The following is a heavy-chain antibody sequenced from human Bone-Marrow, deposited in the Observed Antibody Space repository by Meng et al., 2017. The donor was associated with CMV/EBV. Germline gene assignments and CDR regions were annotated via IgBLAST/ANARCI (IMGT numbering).Heavy chain of an antibody. CDR1: GYSFTNYW. J-gene: IGHJ4*02. V-gene: IGHV5-51*01. D-gene: IGHD3-3*01. CDR3: ARHYNGAGYLEWFFDY. CDR2: TKPGDSEI. Sequence: GESLKISCKAAGYSFTNYWIGWVRQTPGKGLEWKGITKPGDSEIQYSPSFQGQVTISADKSINTAYLQWGSLRASDTAIFYCARHYNGAGYLEWFFDYWGQGTLVTVSS.